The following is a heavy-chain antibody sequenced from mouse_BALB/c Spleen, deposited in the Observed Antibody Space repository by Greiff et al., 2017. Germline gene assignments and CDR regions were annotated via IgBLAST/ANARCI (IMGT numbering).Heavy chain of an antibody. D-gene: IGHD3-2*01. CDR1: GYSITSDYA. CDR3: ARDRAY. J-gene: IGHJ3*01. CDR2: ISYSGST. Sequence: DVKLQESGPGLVKPSQSLSLTCTVTGYSITSDYAWNWIRQFPGNKLEWMGYISYSGSTSYNPSLKSRISITRDTSKNQFFLQLNSVTTEDTATYYCARDRAYWGQGTLVTVSA. V-gene: IGHV3-2*02.